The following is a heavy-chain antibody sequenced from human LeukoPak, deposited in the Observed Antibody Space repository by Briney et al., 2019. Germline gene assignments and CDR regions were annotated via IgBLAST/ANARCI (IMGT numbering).Heavy chain of an antibody. CDR2: INHSGST. Sequence: SETLSLTCTVSGGSISGYYWSWIRQPPGKGLEWIGEINHSGSTNYNPSLKSRVTISVDTSKNQFSLKLSSVTAADTAVYYCARLSGYTLSYGMDVWGQGTAVTVSS. D-gene: IGHD5-24*01. CDR1: GGSISGYY. V-gene: IGHV4-34*01. J-gene: IGHJ6*02. CDR3: ARLSGYTLSYGMDV.